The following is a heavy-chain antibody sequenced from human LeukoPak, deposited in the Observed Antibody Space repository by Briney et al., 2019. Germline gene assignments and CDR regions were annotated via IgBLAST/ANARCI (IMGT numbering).Heavy chain of an antibody. D-gene: IGHD3-22*01. CDR1: GFTFSSYG. V-gene: IGHV3-30*18. CDR2: ISYDGSNK. CDR3: AKEGRESSLDY. J-gene: IGHJ4*02. Sequence: PGGSLTLSCAASGFTFSSYGMHWVRQAPGKGLEWVAVISYDGSNKYYADSGKGRFTISRDNSKNTLYLQMNGLRPEDTAVYYCAKEGRESSLDYWGQGTLVTVSS.